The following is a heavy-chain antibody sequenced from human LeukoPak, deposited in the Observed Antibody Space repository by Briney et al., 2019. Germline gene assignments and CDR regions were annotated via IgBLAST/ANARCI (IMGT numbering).Heavy chain of an antibody. J-gene: IGHJ6*02. CDR3: AREHIVVVTAIRGDYYYGMDV. V-gene: IGHV1-69*01. Sequence: SVKVSCKAPGGTFSSYAISWVRQAPGQGLEWMGGIIPIFGTANYAQKFQGRVTITADESTSTAYMELSSLRSEDTAVYYCAREHIVVVTAIRGDYYYGMDVWGQGATVTVSS. CDR1: GGTFSSYA. CDR2: IIPIFGTA. D-gene: IGHD2-21*02.